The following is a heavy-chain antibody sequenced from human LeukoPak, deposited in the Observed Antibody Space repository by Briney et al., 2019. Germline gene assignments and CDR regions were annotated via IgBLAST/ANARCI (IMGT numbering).Heavy chain of an antibody. CDR1: GFTFHEYA. CDR2: ISGDGNKK. J-gene: IGHJ4*02. V-gene: IGHV3-43*02. Sequence: GGSLRLSCVASGFTFHEYAMHCVRRPPRKSLVWVSLISGDGNKKYYAESVKGRFTISRDNSKNSLYLQVNSLRTEDTALYYCAKDMGPLGTIWLDYWGQGTLVSVSS. CDR3: AKDMGPLGTIWLDY. D-gene: IGHD3-3*01.